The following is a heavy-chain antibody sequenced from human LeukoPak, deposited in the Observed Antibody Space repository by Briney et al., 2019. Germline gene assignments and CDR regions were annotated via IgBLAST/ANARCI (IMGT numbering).Heavy chain of an antibody. V-gene: IGHV1-18*01. CDR2: ISAYNGNT. D-gene: IGHD2-2*01. Sequence: GASVKVSCKASGYTFTTYDINWVRQAPGQGHEWMGWISAYNGNTNYAQKLQGRVTMTTDTSTSTAYMELRSLRSDDTAVYYCARGYCGSTSCFNFDYWGQGTLVTVSS. J-gene: IGHJ4*02. CDR1: GYTFTTYD. CDR3: ARGYCGSTSCFNFDY.